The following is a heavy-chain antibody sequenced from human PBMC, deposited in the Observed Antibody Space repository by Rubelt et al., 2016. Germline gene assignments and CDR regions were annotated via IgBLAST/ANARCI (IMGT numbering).Heavy chain of an antibody. CDR2: IFSNDEK. J-gene: IGHJ5*02. V-gene: IGHV2-26*01. Sequence: QVTLKESGPVLVKPTETLTLTCTVSGFSLNNAGMGVSWIRQPPGKALVWLEHIFSNDEKAYSTSLKSRLTISEDNPKSQEVLTMTNMDPVDTATDYCERIIGLYISGWNQLNWFEPWGQGTLVTVSS. CDR3: ERIIGLYISGWNQLNWFEP. D-gene: IGHD6-19*01. CDR1: GFSLNNAGMG.